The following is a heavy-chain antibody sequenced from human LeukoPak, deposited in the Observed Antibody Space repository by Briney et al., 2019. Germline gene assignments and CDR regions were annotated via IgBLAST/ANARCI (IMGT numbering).Heavy chain of an antibody. D-gene: IGHD3-10*01. CDR2: INYSGST. CDR1: GGSISTSSHY. Sequence: SETLSLTCTVSGGSISTSSHYRGWIRQPPGKGLEWIGSINYSGSTYYNPSLRSRVAISVDTSKNHFSLKLSSVTAADTAVYYCARLSTGSSRSHCDYWVQGTLVTVSS. J-gene: IGHJ4*02. CDR3: ARLSTGSSRSHCDY. V-gene: IGHV4-39*02.